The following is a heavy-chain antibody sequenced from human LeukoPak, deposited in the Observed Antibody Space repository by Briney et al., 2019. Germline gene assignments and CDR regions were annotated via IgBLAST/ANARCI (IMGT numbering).Heavy chain of an antibody. CDR1: GFTFSSYW. D-gene: IGHD3-10*01. CDR2: IKQDGSEK. CDR3: ARDRGVPGPYYYDYGMDV. Sequence: GGSLRLSCAASGFTFSSYWMSWVRQAPGKGLEWVANIKQDGSEKYYVDSVKGRFTISRDNAKNSLYLQMNSLRAEDTAVYYCARDRGVPGPYYYDYGMDVWGKGTTVTVSS. V-gene: IGHV3-7*03. J-gene: IGHJ6*04.